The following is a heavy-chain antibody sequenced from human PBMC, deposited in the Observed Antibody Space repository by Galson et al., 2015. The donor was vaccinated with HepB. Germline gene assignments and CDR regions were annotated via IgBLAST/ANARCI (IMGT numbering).Heavy chain of an antibody. CDR3: AGSIVGATYNYGLDV. D-gene: IGHD1-26*01. V-gene: IGHV3-53*01. Sequence: SLRLSCAASGFTVSSNYMSWVRQAPGKGLEWVSIIYSGGRAHYADSVKGRFTISRDSSKNTLFLQMKSLRVEDTALYYCAGSIVGATYNYGLDVWGQGTTVTVSS. CDR2: IYSGGRA. J-gene: IGHJ6*02. CDR1: GFTVSSNY.